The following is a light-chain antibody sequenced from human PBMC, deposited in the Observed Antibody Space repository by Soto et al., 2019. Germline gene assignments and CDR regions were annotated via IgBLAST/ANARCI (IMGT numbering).Light chain of an antibody. CDR3: QQYGSSPQT. Sequence: EIVLTQSPGTLSLSPGERATLSCRASQSVSRSHFGWYQQKPGQPPRLLIYGAHIRATGIPDRFSGSGSGTDYNLTISRLEPEDFAVYYCQQYGSSPQTFGQGTKLEIK. CDR1: QSVSRSH. J-gene: IGKJ1*01. CDR2: GAH. V-gene: IGKV3-20*01.